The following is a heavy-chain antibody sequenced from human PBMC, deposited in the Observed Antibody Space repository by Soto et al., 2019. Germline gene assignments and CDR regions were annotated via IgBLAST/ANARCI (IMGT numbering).Heavy chain of an antibody. CDR2: TYYRSKWYN. Sequence: RSQTLSLTCALSGDSVSSNSATWNWIRQSPSRGLEWLGRTYYRSKWYNEYAVSVKSRITINPDTSKNQFSLQLNSVTPEDTAVYYCARAPRTWFDSCGQGTLVTVSS. CDR1: GDSVSSNSAT. V-gene: IGHV6-1*01. CDR3: ARAPRTWFDS. J-gene: IGHJ5*01.